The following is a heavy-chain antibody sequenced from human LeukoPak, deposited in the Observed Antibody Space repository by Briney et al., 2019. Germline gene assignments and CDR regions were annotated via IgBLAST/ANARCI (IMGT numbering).Heavy chain of an antibody. D-gene: IGHD3-22*01. J-gene: IGHJ4*02. CDR3: ARSQTAKWDSSGYYSDY. Sequence: GGSLRLSCAASGFTFNSYSMNWVRQAPGKGLEWVSSISSSSSYIYYADSVKGRFTISRDNAKNSLYLQMNSLRAEDTAVYYCARSQTAKWDSSGYYSDYWGQGTLVTVSS. CDR1: GFTFNSYS. CDR2: ISSSSSYI. V-gene: IGHV3-21*01.